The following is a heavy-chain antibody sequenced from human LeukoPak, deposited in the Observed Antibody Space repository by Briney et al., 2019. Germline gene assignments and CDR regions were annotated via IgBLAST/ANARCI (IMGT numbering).Heavy chain of an antibody. CDR1: GGSVSSGSYY. D-gene: IGHD4-11*01. V-gene: IGHV4-61*01. Sequence: SETLSLTCTVSGGSVSSGSYYWSWIRQPPGKGLEWIGYIYYSGSTSYNPSLKSRVTISVDTSKNQFSLKLNSLTAADTAVYYCARHTTGNGMDVWGQGTTVTVSS. CDR2: IYYSGST. CDR3: ARHTTGNGMDV. J-gene: IGHJ6*02.